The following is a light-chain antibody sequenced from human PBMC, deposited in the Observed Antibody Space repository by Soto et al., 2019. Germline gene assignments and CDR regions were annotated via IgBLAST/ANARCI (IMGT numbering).Light chain of an antibody. CDR1: SSNIGSNT. CDR2: SNN. J-gene: IGLJ1*01. CDR3: AAWDDSLNGYV. V-gene: IGLV1-44*01. Sequence: QSALNQPPAVYGTPGQRVTISCSGSSSNIGSNTVNWYQQLPGTAPKLLIYSNNQRPSGVPDRFSGSKSGTSASLAISGLQSEDEADYYCAAWDDSLNGYVFGTGTKFTVL.